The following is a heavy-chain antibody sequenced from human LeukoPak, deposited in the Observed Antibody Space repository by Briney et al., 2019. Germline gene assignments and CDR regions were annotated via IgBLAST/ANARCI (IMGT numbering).Heavy chain of an antibody. V-gene: IGHV6-1*01. CDR2: TYYRSKWYN. J-gene: IGHJ4*02. CDR1: GDSVSSNSAA. Sequence: SQTLSLTCAISGDSVSSNSAAWNWIRQSPSRGLEWLGRTYYRSKWYNDYAVSVKSRTTINPDTSKNQFSLQLNSVTPEDTAVYYCAREQNSGIAAAGDFDYWGQGTLVTVSS. D-gene: IGHD6-13*01. CDR3: AREQNSGIAAAGDFDY.